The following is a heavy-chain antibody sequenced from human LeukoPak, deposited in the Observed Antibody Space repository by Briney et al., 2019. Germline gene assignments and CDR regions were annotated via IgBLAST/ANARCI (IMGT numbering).Heavy chain of an antibody. V-gene: IGHV1-2*06. CDR1: GYTFTGYY. D-gene: IGHD2-2*01. J-gene: IGHJ4*02. CDR3: ARATKLVPFDY. Sequence: ASVKVSCNASGYTFTGYYMHLVRQAHGQGLEWMGRINPNSGGTNYAQKFQGRVTMTRDTSISTAYMELSRLRSDDTAVYYCARATKLVPFDYWGQGTLVTVSS. CDR2: INPNSGGT.